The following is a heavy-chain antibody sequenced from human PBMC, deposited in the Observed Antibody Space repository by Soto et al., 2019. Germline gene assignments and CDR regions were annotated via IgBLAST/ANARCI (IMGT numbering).Heavy chain of an antibody. D-gene: IGHD6-19*01. CDR1: GFTFSNHA. V-gene: IGHV3-23*01. J-gene: IGHJ4*02. CDR2: ITGSGGST. CDR3: ARDRGYNTGWYGGALDL. Sequence: EVQLLESGGGLVQPGGSLRLSCAASGFTFSNHAMSWVRQAPGKGLEWVSGITGSGGSTFYADSVKGRFSISRDNDNDSVSLLMNNLRVDDTAVYYCARDRGYNTGWYGGALDLWGQGTLVTVSS.